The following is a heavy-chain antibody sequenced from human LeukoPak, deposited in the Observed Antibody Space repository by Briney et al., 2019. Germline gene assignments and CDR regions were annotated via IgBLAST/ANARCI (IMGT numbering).Heavy chain of an antibody. J-gene: IGHJ4*02. CDR2: ISSSSGTI. CDR3: ARDLNLYDSSGYYPR. CDR1: GFTFSSYS. Sequence: GGSLRLSCAASGFTFSSYSMNWVRQAPGKGLEWVSYISSSSGTIYYADSVKGRFTISRDNAEDSLYLQMNSLRDEDTAVYYCARDLNLYDSSGYYPRWGQGTLVTVSS. V-gene: IGHV3-48*02. D-gene: IGHD3-22*01.